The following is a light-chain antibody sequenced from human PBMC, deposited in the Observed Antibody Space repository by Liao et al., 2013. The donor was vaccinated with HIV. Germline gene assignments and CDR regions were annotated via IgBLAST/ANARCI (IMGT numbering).Light chain of an antibody. Sequence: SYELTQPPSVSVSPGQTARITCSGDALPNQYAYWYQQKPGQAPVLVIYYDSGRPSGIPERFSGSNSGNTATLSISRVEAGDEADYYCQVWDSNSDHPYVFGTGTKVTVL. V-gene: IGLV3-21*01. CDR2: YDS. CDR1: ALPNQY. J-gene: IGLJ1*01. CDR3: QVWDSNSDHPYV.